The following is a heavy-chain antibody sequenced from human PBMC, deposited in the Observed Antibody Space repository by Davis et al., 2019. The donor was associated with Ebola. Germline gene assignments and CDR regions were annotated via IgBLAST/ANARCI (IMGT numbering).Heavy chain of an antibody. V-gene: IGHV3-72*01. CDR1: GFTFSDHY. J-gene: IGHJ4*02. Sequence: GESLKISCAASGFTFSDHYMDWVRQAPGKGLEWVGRTRNKANSYTTEYAASVKGRFTISRDDSKSSLYLQMNSLKTEDTAVYYCVRSHSSGYNEYWGQGTLVTVSS. D-gene: IGHD3-22*01. CDR3: VRSHSSGYNEY. CDR2: TRNKANSYTT.